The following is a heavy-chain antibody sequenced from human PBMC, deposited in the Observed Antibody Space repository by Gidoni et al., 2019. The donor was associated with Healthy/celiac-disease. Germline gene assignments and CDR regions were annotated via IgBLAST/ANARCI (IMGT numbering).Heavy chain of an antibody. V-gene: IGHV3-9*01. CDR1: EFTFDDYA. CDR2: ISWNSGSI. CDR3: AKTRAGYSGSYYDY. J-gene: IGHJ4*02. D-gene: IGHD1-26*01. Sequence: EVQLVESGGGMVQPGRSLRLSCAASEFTFDDYAMHWVRQAPGKGLEWVSGISWNSGSIGYADSVKGRFTISRDNAKNSLYLQMNSLRAEDTALYYCAKTRAGYSGSYYDYWGQGTLVTVSS.